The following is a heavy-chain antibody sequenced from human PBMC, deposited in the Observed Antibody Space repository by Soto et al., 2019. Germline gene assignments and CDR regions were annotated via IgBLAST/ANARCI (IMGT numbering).Heavy chain of an antibody. CDR1: GFTFSTYG. CDR2: ISYDGSNK. V-gene: IGHV3-30*18. CDR3: AKDLPVYYDFWSGSEGDYYGMDV. D-gene: IGHD3-3*01. Sequence: LRLSCAASGFTFSTYGMHWVRQAPGKGLEWVAVISYDGSNKYYADSVKGRFTISRDNSKNTLYLQMNSLRAEDTAVYYCAKDLPVYYDFWSGSEGDYYGMDVWGQGTTVTVSS. J-gene: IGHJ6*02.